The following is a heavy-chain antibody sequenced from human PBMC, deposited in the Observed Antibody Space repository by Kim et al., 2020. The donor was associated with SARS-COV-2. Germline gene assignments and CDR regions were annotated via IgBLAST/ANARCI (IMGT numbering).Heavy chain of an antibody. D-gene: IGHD6-13*01. CDR3: ARGGSSWYDYYDGMDV. J-gene: IGHJ6*02. V-gene: IGHV4-59*09. Sequence: SLMSRVTISVDTSKAQVSLKLSSVTAADTAVYYCARGGSSWYDYYDGMDVWGQGTTVTVSS.